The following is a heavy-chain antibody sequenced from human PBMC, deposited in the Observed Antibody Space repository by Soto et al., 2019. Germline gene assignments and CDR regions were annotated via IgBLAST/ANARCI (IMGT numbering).Heavy chain of an antibody. V-gene: IGHV3-23*01. CDR1: GFTFSSYA. CDR3: AKMAGYYDSSGYPKFYYYGMDV. J-gene: IGHJ6*02. Sequence: GGSLRLSCAASGFTFSSYAMSWVRQAPGKGLEWVSAISGSGGSTYYADSVKGRFTISRDSSKNTLYLQMNSLRAEDTAVYYCAKMAGYYDSSGYPKFYYYGMDVWGQGTTVTVS. D-gene: IGHD3-22*01. CDR2: ISGSGGST.